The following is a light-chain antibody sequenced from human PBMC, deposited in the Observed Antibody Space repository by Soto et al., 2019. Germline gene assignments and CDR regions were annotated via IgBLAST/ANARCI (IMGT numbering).Light chain of an antibody. Sequence: DIVLTQSPGTLSLSPGESATLSYRASQSVSSNHLAWYQQKPGQAPRLLIYGGSSRATGIPDSFSGSGSGTDFTLAISRLEPGDSAVYVCQQCDTSPWTFGQGTKVDIK. V-gene: IGKV3-20*01. CDR2: GGS. CDR1: QSVSSNH. CDR3: QQCDTSPWT. J-gene: IGKJ1*01.